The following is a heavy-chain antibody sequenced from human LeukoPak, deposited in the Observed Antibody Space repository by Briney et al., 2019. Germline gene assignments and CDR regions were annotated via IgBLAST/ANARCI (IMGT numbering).Heavy chain of an antibody. Sequence: GGSLRLSCAASGFTFSRYSMNWVRQAPGKGLEWVSSISTTSSYIYYVDSVKGRFTISRDNAKNSLYLQMNSLRAEDTAVYYCARVLSYGGRNFDYWGQGTLVTVSS. CDR3: ARVLSYGGRNFDY. J-gene: IGHJ4*02. CDR2: ISTTSSYI. V-gene: IGHV3-21*01. D-gene: IGHD4-23*01. CDR1: GFTFSRYS.